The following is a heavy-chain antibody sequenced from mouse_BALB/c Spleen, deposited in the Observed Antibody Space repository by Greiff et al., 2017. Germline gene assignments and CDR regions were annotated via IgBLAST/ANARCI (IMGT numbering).Heavy chain of an antibody. Sequence: EVQLVESGPELVKPGASVKISCKASGYSFTGYYMHWVKQSHVKSLEWIGRINPYNGATSYNQNFKDKASLTVDKSSSTAYMELHSLTSEDSAVYYCASSNWDAYFDYWGQGTTLTVSS. J-gene: IGHJ2*01. CDR2: INPYNGAT. CDR3: ASSNWDAYFDY. CDR1: GYSFTGYY. D-gene: IGHD4-1*01. V-gene: IGHV1-31*01.